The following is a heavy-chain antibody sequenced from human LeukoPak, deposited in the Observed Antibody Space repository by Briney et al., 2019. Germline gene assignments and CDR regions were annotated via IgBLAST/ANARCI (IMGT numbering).Heavy chain of an antibody. CDR2: INPNSGGT. V-gene: IGHV1-2*02. D-gene: IGHD6-19*01. Sequence: EASVKVSCKASGYTFTGYYMHWVRQAPGQGLEWMGWINPNSGGTNYAQKFQGRVTMTRDTSISTAHMELSRLRSDDTAVYYCARVPGSGWYFFDSWGQGTLVTVSS. CDR1: GYTFTGYY. CDR3: ARVPGSGWYFFDS. J-gene: IGHJ4*02.